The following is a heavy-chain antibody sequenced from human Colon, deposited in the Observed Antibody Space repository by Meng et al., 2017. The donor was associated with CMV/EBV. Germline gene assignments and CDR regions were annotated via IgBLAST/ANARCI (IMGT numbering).Heavy chain of an antibody. Sequence: SGPTLVKPTQTLTLTCTFSGFSLSTRGVGVGWIRQSPGKALEWLALIYWNDDKRYSPSLKSRLTITKDTSKNQVILTMTNMDPVDTATYYCAHSPPATGTIFGVVIIPNWFDPWGQGTLVTVSS. CDR2: IYWNDDK. V-gene: IGHV2-5*01. J-gene: IGHJ5*02. D-gene: IGHD3-3*01. CDR1: GFSLSTRGVG. CDR3: AHSPPATGTIFGVVIIPNWFDP.